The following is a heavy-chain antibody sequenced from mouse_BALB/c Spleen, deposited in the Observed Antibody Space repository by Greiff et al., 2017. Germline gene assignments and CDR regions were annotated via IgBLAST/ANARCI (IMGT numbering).Heavy chain of an antibody. V-gene: IGHV1S81*02. CDR1: GYTFTSYW. CDR2: INPSNGRT. J-gene: IGHJ1*01. Sequence: QVQLQQPGAELVKPGASVKLSCKASGYTFTSYWMHWVKQRPGQGLEWIGEINPSNGRTNYNEKFKSKATLTVDKSSSTAYMQLSSLTSEDSAVYYCARRNYDGYYGWYFDVWGAGTTVTVSS. D-gene: IGHD2-3*01. CDR3: ARRNYDGYYGWYFDV.